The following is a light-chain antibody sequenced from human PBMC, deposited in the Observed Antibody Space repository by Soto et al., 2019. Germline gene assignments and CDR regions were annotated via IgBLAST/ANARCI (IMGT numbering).Light chain of an antibody. CDR3: FSYAGSPYV. J-gene: IGLJ1*01. Sequence: QSALTQPASVSGSPGQSIAISCTGTSSDVGSYNLVSWYQQHPGKAPKLMIYEVSKRPSGVSDRFSGCKSGNTASLTISGLQAEDEADYYFFSYAGSPYVFGTGTKLTVL. CDR1: SSDVGSYNL. V-gene: IGLV2-23*02. CDR2: EVS.